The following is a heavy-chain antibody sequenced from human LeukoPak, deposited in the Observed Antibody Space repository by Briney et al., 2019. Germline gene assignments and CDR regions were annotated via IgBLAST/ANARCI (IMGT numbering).Heavy chain of an antibody. CDR3: ARISSSSRSPMDV. J-gene: IGHJ6*03. D-gene: IGHD2-2*01. Sequence: PGGSLRLSCAASEFIFSSYSMNWVRQAPGKGLEWVSSISSSSSYIYYADSVRGRFTISRDNAKNSLYLQMNSLRAEDTAVFYCARISSSSRSPMDVWGKGTTVTVSS. CDR2: ISSSSSYI. V-gene: IGHV3-21*01. CDR1: EFIFSSYS.